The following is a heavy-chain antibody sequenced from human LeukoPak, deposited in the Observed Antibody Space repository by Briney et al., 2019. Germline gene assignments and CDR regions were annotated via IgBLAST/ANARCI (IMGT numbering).Heavy chain of an antibody. Sequence: PSETLSLTCTVSGGSISSGGYYWSWIRQPPGKGLEWIGYIYHSGSTYYNPSLKSRVTISVDRSKNQFSLKLSSVTAADTAVYYCARTRGSLDYWGQGTLVTVSS. J-gene: IGHJ4*02. CDR1: GGSISSGGYY. CDR2: IYHSGST. V-gene: IGHV4-30-2*01. D-gene: IGHD3-10*01. CDR3: ARTRGSLDY.